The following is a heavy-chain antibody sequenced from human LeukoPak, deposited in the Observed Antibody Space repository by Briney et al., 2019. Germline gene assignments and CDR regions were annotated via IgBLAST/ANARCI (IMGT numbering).Heavy chain of an antibody. J-gene: IGHJ4*02. D-gene: IGHD3-10*01. V-gene: IGHV3-23*01. Sequence: GGSLRLSCAASGFTFSSFAMSWVRQAPGKGLEWVSTISDTGGSTYYADSVKGRFTISRDNSKNTLYLQMNSLRAEDTAVYYCAKGWDASGSYYTPFDYWGQGTLVTVSS. CDR1: GFTFSSFA. CDR3: AKGWDASGSYYTPFDY. CDR2: ISDTGGST.